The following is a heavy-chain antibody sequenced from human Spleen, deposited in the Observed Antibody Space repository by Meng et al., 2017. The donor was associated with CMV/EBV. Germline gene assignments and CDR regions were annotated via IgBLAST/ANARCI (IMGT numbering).Heavy chain of an antibody. V-gene: IGHV3-7*03. CDR2: INGDGSEK. D-gene: IGHD6-19*01. CDR1: GFTFSSYW. Sequence: GGSLRLSCAASGFTFSSYWLSWVRQAPGKGLEWVANINGDGSEKNYLDSVKGRFTISRDNSNSTLYLQMNSLTTGDTAIYYCARSVAGLWLDRWGQGTLVTVSS. CDR3: ARSVAGLWLDR. J-gene: IGHJ5*02.